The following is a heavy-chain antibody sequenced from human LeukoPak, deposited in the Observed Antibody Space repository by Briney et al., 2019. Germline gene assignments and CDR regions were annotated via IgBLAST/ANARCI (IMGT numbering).Heavy chain of an antibody. CDR1: GYTFTGYY. Sequence: ASVKVSCKASGYTFTGYYMHWVRQAPGQGLEWMGWINPNSGGTNYAQKLQGRVTMTTDTSTSTAYMELRSLRSDDTAVYYCARDLDTSRTRSWFDPWGQGTLVTVSS. V-gene: IGHV1-2*02. J-gene: IGHJ5*02. CDR2: INPNSGGT. CDR3: ARDLDTSRTRSWFDP.